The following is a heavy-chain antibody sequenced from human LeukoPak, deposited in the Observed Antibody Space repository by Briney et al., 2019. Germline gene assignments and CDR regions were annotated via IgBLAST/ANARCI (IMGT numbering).Heavy chain of an antibody. J-gene: IGHJ3*02. CDR3: AKSPRGGIDAFDI. CDR1: GFTFDYYS. CDR2: INGDGGST. V-gene: IGHV3-43*02. Sequence: GGTLRLSCGVSGFTFDYYSMHWVRQPPGKGLEWVSLINGDGGSTCYADSVKGRFTISRDNSKNSLYLQMNSLRTEDTALYYCAKSPRGGIDAFDIWGQVTMVTVSS.